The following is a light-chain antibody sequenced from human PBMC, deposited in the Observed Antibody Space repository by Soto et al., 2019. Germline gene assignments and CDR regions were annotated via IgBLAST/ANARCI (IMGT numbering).Light chain of an antibody. CDR2: DVN. Sequence: QSALTQPASVSGSPGQSITISCTGTSSDIGAYNFVSWYQQHPRKAPKLMLYDVNIRPSGVSNRLSGSKSGNTASLTISGLQAEDEADYYCTSLTTSTTMVFGGGTKVTVL. CDR3: TSLTTSTTMV. J-gene: IGLJ2*01. CDR1: SSDIGAYNF. V-gene: IGLV2-14*03.